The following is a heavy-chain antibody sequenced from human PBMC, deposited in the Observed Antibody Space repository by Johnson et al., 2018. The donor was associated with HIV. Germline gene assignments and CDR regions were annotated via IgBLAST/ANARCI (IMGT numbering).Heavy chain of an antibody. Sequence: VQLVESGGGLVQPGGSLRLSCAASGFTFGDYGMSWIRQAPGKGLEWVSGINWNGGNTNYVDSVKGRFTISRDNGKKSLHLQMNSPRAEDTALYYCVRDLGVGGTVPQSVAFDIWGQGTMVTVSS. J-gene: IGHJ3*02. CDR2: INWNGGNT. CDR3: VRDLGVGGTVPQSVAFDI. V-gene: IGHV3-20*04. CDR1: GFTFGDYG. D-gene: IGHD1-26*01.